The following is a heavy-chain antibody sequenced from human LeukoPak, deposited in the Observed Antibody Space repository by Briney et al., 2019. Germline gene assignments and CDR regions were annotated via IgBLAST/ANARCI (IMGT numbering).Heavy chain of an antibody. D-gene: IGHD6-13*01. V-gene: IGHV1-2*02. CDR2: INPNSGGT. Sequence: ASVKVSCKASGYTFTDYYMHWVRQAPGQGLEWMGWINPNSGGTNSALKFQGRVTMTRDTSISTAYMELSSLRSEDTAVYYCARAQKRGSSWVYYYYYMDVWGKGTTVTVSS. CDR3: ARAQKRGSSWVYYYYYMDV. J-gene: IGHJ6*03. CDR1: GYTFTDYY.